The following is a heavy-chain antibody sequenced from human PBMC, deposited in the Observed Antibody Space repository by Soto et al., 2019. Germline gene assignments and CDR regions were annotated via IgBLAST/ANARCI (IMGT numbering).Heavy chain of an antibody. CDR3: AKEKDYSTYYYYGMDV. CDR1: GGTFSSYA. J-gene: IGHJ6*02. Sequence: ASVKVSCKASGGTFSSYAISWVRQAPGQGLEWMGGIIPIFGTANYAQKFQGRVTITADKSTSTAYMELSSLRSEDTAVYYRAKEKDYSTYYYYGMDVWGQGTTVTVSS. D-gene: IGHD4-4*01. CDR2: IIPIFGTA. V-gene: IGHV1-69*06.